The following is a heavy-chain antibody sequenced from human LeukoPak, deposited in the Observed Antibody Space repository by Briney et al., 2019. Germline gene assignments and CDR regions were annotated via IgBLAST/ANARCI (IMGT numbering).Heavy chain of an antibody. Sequence: PSETLSLTCSVSGGSISTYYWSWFRQPPGKALEWIGHFFYTGSTNYNPSLKSRVTISLDTSKNQFSLKLSSVTAADTAGYYCARGGGSSGPYYYYNYMDVGAKGPRVTISS. CDR3: ARGGGSSGPYYYYNYMDV. D-gene: IGHD6-25*01. V-gene: IGHV4-59*01. J-gene: IGHJ6*03. CDR2: FFYTGST. CDR1: GGSISTYY.